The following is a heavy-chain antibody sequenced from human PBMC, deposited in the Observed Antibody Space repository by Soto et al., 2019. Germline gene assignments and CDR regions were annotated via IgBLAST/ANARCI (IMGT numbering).Heavy chain of an antibody. V-gene: IGHV2-5*02. Sequence: QITLKESGPTLVKPTQTLTLTCTFSGFSLSTSGVGVGWIRQPPGKALEWLALIYWDDDKRYSPSLKSRLTITKDTSKNQVVLTMTNMDPVDTATYYFAHMTTVTTMHAFDIWGQGTMVTVSS. CDR2: IYWDDDK. CDR3: AHMTTVTTMHAFDI. J-gene: IGHJ3*02. CDR1: GFSLSTSGVG. D-gene: IGHD4-17*01.